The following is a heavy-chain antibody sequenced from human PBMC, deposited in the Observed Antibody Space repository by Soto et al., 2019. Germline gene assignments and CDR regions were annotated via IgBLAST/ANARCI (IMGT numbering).Heavy chain of an antibody. Sequence: PGGSLRLSCTVSGFTFSRYYMNWVRQAPGKGLEWVATIKEDGSEKFYVDSVKGRFTISRDNAKKSLYLQINSLRAEDTAVYYCARGDYYDTSGPFSDAFDIWGQGTMVTVSS. V-gene: IGHV3-7*04. CDR2: IKEDGSEK. CDR1: GFTFSRYY. J-gene: IGHJ3*02. D-gene: IGHD3-22*01. CDR3: ARGDYYDTSGPFSDAFDI.